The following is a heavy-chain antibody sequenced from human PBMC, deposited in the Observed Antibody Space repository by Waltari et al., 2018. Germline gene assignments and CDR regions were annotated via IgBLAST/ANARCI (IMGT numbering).Heavy chain of an antibody. CDR3: VRHARTTSGGKHFDH. J-gene: IGHJ4*02. Sequence: QLQLQESGPGLVKASETLSLTCTVSGDSISSSSYYWGWVRPPPGKGLEWIGNMYYSGSTYYNPSLKSRVTISGDTSKSQFSLKLSSVTAADTSMYYCVRHARTTSGGKHFDHWGQGMLVTVSP. CDR2: MYYSGST. CDR1: GDSISSSSYY. D-gene: IGHD2-15*01. V-gene: IGHV4-39*01.